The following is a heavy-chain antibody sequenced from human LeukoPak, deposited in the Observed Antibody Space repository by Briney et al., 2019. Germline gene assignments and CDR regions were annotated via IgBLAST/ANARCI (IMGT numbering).Heavy chain of an antibody. CDR1: GFILSDYG. CDR3: AKVGRNYGDYNGWFDP. D-gene: IGHD4-17*01. J-gene: IGHJ5*02. CDR2: MSYDGGNK. V-gene: IGHV3-30*18. Sequence: GRPLRLSCEASGFILSDYGMHWVRQAPGKGLDWVAFMSYDGGNKYYADSVKGRFAISRDNSKNTLYLQMNTLRAEDTAVYYCAKVGRNYGDYNGWFDPWGQGTLVTVSS.